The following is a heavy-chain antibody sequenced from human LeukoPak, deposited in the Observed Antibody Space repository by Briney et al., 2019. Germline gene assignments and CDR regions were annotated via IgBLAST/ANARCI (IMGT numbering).Heavy chain of an antibody. Sequence: PGGSLRLSCAASGFTFSNSAMNWVRRAPGEGLEWVSTISNSGGATYYADSVKGRFTISRDNSKHTLYLQMNSLRVEDTALYYCAKGTTDFDYWGQGTRVIVSS. CDR1: GFTFSNSA. D-gene: IGHD1-1*01. CDR3: AKGTTDFDY. CDR2: ISNSGGAT. J-gene: IGHJ4*02. V-gene: IGHV3-23*01.